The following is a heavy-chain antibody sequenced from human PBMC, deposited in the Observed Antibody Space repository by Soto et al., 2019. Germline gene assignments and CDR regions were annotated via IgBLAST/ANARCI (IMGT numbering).Heavy chain of an antibody. CDR2: IYYSGST. D-gene: IGHD2-15*01. Sequence: QLQLQESGPGLVKPSETLSLTCTVSGGSISSSSYYWGWIRQPPGKGLEWIGSIYYSGSTYYNPSPKRRVTISVDTSKNPFSLKLSSVTAAATAVYYCARHTPAISISDHWGQGTLVTVSS. V-gene: IGHV4-39*01. J-gene: IGHJ4*02. CDR1: GGSISSSSYY. CDR3: ARHTPAISISDH.